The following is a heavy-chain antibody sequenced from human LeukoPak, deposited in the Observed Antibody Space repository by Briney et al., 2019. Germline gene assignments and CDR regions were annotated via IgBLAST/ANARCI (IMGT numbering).Heavy chain of an antibody. Sequence: ASVKVSCKASGYTFTSYGISWVRQAPGQGLEWMGWISAYNGNTNYAQKLQGRVTMTRDTSITTAYMGLSRLRSDDTAVYYCAKGRVVAGSKSLTYHWFDPWGQGTLVTVSS. CDR2: ISAYNGNT. V-gene: IGHV1-18*01. CDR1: GYTFTSYG. D-gene: IGHD6-19*01. J-gene: IGHJ5*02. CDR3: AKGRVVAGSKSLTYHWFDP.